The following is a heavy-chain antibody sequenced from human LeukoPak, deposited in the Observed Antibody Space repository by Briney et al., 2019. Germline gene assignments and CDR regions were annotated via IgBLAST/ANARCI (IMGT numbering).Heavy chain of an antibody. D-gene: IGHD3-9*01. CDR3: VYYDILTGFYD. CDR2: INPNSGGT. V-gene: IGHV1-2*02. Sequence: ASVKVSFKASGYTFTGYYMHWVRQAPGQGLEWMGWINPNSGGTNYAQKFQGRVTMTRDTSISTAYMELSRLRSDDTAVYYCVYYDILTGFYDWGQGTLVTVSS. J-gene: IGHJ4*02. CDR1: GYTFTGYY.